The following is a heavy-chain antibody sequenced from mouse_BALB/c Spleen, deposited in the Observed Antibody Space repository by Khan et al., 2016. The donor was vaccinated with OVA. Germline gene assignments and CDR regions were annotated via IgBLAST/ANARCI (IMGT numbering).Heavy chain of an antibody. CDR3: ARPPYFSYVMVY. J-gene: IGHJ4*01. Sequence: QIQLVQSGPELKKPGETVKISCKASGYTFTHYGMNWVKQAPGKGLKWMGWINTYTGEPTYADDFKGRFAFSLETSASTVYLQINNLKNEDTATYFCARPPYFSYVMVYWGQGTSVTISS. D-gene: IGHD2-10*01. CDR2: INTYTGEP. V-gene: IGHV9-3-1*01. CDR1: GYTFTHYG.